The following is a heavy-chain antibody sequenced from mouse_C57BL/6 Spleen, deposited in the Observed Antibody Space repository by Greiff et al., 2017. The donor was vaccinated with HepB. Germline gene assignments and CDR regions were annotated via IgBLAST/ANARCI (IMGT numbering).Heavy chain of an antibody. V-gene: IGHV1-18*01. J-gene: IGHJ1*03. CDR3: ARKGTTVVATGNFDV. CDR1: GYTFTDYH. CDR2: INPNNGGT. D-gene: IGHD1-1*01. Sequence: EVQLQQSGPELVKPGASVKIPCKASGYTFTDYHMDWVKQSHGKSLEWIGDINPNNGGTIYNQTFKGKATLTVDKSSSTAYMELRSLTSEDTAVYYWARKGTTVVATGNFDVWGTGTTVTVSS.